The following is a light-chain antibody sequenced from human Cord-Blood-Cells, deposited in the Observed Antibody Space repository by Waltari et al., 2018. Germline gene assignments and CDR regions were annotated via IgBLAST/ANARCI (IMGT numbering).Light chain of an antibody. CDR1: SGHSSYI. CDR3: ETWDSNTHV. Sequence: QPVLTQSSSASASLGSSVKLTCTLSSGHSSYIIAWHQQQPGKAPRYLMKLEGSGSYNKGSGVPGRFSGSSSGADRYLTISNLQSEDEADYYCETWDSNTHVFGTGTKVTVL. CDR2: LEGSGSY. J-gene: IGLJ1*01. V-gene: IGLV4-60*03.